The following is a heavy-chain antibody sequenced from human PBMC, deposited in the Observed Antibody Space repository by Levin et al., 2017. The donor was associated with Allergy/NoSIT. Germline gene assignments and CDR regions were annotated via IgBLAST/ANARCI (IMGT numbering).Heavy chain of an antibody. CDR3: TRDRHYDILTGYLAPQFDY. CDR2: IRSKTDGGTT. J-gene: IGHJ4*02. D-gene: IGHD3-9*01. V-gene: IGHV3-15*01. CDR1: GFTFSNAW. Sequence: AGGSLRLSCAASGFTFSNAWMSWVRQAPGKGLEWVGRIRSKTDGGTTDYAAPVKGRFTISRDDSKNTMYLQMNSLKQEDTAVYYCTRDRHYDILTGYLAPQFDYWGQGTLVTVSS.